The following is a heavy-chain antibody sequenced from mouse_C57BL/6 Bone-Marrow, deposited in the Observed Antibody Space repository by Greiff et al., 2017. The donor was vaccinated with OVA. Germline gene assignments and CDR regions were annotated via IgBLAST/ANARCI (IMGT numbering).Heavy chain of an antibody. CDR1: GYTFTDYY. V-gene: IGHV1-26*01. CDR3: ARSLYGSSYYYFDY. Sequence: EVQLQQSGPELVKPGASVKISCKASGYTFTDYYMNWVKQSHGKSLEWIGDINPNNGGTSYNQKFKGKATLTVDKSSSTAYMELRSLTSEDSAVYYCARSLYGSSYYYFDYWGQGTTLTVSS. CDR2: INPNNGGT. D-gene: IGHD1-1*01. J-gene: IGHJ2*01.